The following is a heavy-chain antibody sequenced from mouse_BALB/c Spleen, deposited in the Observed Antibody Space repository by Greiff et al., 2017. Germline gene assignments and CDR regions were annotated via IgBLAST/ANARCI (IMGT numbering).Heavy chain of an antibody. CDR2: LYPGDGNT. J-gene: IGHJ3*01. Sequence: VQLQQSGPELVKPGASVKISCKASGYAFSSSWMNWVKQRPGQGLEWIGRLYPGDGNTNYNGKFKGKATLTADKSSSTAYMQLSSLSSVDSAVSFYSRDSFSWFAYWGQGTLLTVSA. CDR3: SRDSFSWFAY. V-gene: IGHV1-82*01. CDR1: GYAFSSSW. D-gene: IGHD3-2*01.